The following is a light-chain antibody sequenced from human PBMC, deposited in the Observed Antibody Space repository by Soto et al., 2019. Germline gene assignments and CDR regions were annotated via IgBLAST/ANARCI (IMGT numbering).Light chain of an antibody. CDR2: GAS. J-gene: IGKJ1*01. CDR1: QGVGSNY. V-gene: IGKV3-20*01. Sequence: EIVLTQSPGTLSLSPGERATLSCKASQGVGSNYLAWYQQKPGQAPRPLIYGASSRATGIPDRFSGSGSGADFTLTISRLEPEDCAVYYCQQRGTFGQGTKVEIK. CDR3: QQRGT.